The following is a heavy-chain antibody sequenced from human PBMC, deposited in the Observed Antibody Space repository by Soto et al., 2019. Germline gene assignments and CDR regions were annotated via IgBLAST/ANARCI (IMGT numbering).Heavy chain of an antibody. CDR3: AREAATLSGFDY. CDR2: IYYSGST. V-gene: IGHV4-39*02. D-gene: IGHD2-15*01. Sequence: PSETLSLTCTVSGGSISSSSYYWGWIRQPPGKGLEWIGSIYYSGSTYYNPSLKIRVTISVDTSKNQFSLKLSSVTAADTAVYYCAREAATLSGFDYWGQGTLVTV. CDR1: GGSISSSSYY. J-gene: IGHJ4*02.